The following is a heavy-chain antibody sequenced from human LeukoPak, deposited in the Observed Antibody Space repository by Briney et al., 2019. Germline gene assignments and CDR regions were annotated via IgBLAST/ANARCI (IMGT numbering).Heavy chain of an antibody. Sequence: GGSLRLSCAASGFTFSSYGMHWVRQAPGKGLEWVAFIRYDGSNKYYADSVKGRFTISRDNSKNTLYLQMNSLRAEDTAVYYCAKGDSSWSYFDYWGQGTLVTVSS. CDR2: IRYDGSNK. V-gene: IGHV3-30*02. D-gene: IGHD6-13*01. CDR1: GFTFSSYG. CDR3: AKGDSSWSYFDY. J-gene: IGHJ4*02.